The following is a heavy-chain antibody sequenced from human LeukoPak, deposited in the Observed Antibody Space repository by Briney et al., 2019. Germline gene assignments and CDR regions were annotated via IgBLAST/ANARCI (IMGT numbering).Heavy chain of an antibody. CDR1: GFSFSYYE. CDR3: ARDPDYGDYGYFDY. D-gene: IGHD4-17*01. J-gene: IGHJ4*03. CDR2: ISSSGSSI. Sequence: GGSLRLSCAASGFSFSYYEMNWVRQAPGKGLEWVSYISSSGSSIYYADSVKGRFTISRDNAKNSLYLQMNSLRAEDTAVYYCARDPDYGDYGYFDYWGQGTLVTVSS. V-gene: IGHV3-48*03.